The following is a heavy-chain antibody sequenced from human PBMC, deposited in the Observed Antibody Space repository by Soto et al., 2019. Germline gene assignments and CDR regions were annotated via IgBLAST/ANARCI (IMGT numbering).Heavy chain of an antibody. D-gene: IGHD3-10*01. J-gene: IGHJ5*02. CDR3: ARDLGFYGSGSYYNVDWFDP. CDR1: GYTFTRYG. V-gene: IGHV1-18*01. CDR2: ISADNGNT. Sequence: GASVKVSCKASGYTFTRYGISWVRQAPGQGLEWMGWISADNGNTKYVQKLQGRVTMTTDTSTNTAYMELRSLRSDDTAVYYCARDLGFYGSGSYYNVDWFDPWGQGTLVTVSS.